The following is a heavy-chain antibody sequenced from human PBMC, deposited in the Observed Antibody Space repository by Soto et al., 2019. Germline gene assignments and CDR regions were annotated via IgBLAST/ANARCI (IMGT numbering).Heavy chain of an antibody. J-gene: IGHJ4*02. CDR1: GGSISSSNW. CDR2: LYHSGST. CDR3: ARAFVETTVAFDY. V-gene: IGHV4-4*02. Sequence: PSETLSLTCAVSGGSISSSNWWSWVRQPPGKGLEWIGELYHSGSTNYNPSLKGRVTISVDKSKNQFSRKPSSVTAADTTVYYCARAFVETTVAFDYWGQGTLVTVSS. D-gene: IGHD4-17*01.